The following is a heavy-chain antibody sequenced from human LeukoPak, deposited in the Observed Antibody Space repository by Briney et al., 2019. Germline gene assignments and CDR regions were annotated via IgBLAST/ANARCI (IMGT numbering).Heavy chain of an antibody. D-gene: IGHD5-18*01. CDR2: IRSKANSYAT. CDR3: TSPLGYGYGDYYYGMDV. Sequence: PGGSLRLSCAASGFTFSGSAMHWVRQASGKGLEWVGRIRSKANSYATAYAASVKGRFTISRDDSKNTAYLQMNSLKTEDTAVYYCTSPLGYGYGDYYYGMDVWGQGTTVTVSS. J-gene: IGHJ6*02. V-gene: IGHV3-73*01. CDR1: GFTFSGSA.